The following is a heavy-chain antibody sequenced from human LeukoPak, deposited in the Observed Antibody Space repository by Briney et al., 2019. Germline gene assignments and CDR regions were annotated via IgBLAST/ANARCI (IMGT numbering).Heavy chain of an antibody. V-gene: IGHV3-23*01. D-gene: IGHD3-10*01. J-gene: IGHJ4*02. CDR1: GFTFSSYG. CDR3: AKVIHYYGSGSYYNSFDY. CDR2: ISGSGGST. Sequence: PGGSLRLSCAASGFTFSSYGMSWVRQAPGKRLEWVSAISGSGGSTYYADSVKGRFTISRDNSKNTLYLQMNSLRAEDTAVYYCAKVIHYYGSGSYYNSFDYWGQGTLVTVSS.